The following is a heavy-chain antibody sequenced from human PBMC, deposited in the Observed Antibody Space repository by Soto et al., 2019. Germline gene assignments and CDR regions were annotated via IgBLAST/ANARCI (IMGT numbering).Heavy chain of an antibody. CDR3: ASPLTGGGPTNYSSPPGWFDP. CDR2: IYYSGST. Sequence: QLQLQESGPGLVKPSETLSLTCPVSGGSISISSYYWGWIRQPPGKGLQWIGRIYYSGSTYYKRSLKRRVTYSVYRFQSGFSLRLSGVTAADTSVYYCASPLTGGGPTNYSSPPGWFDPWGQGTLVTVSS. J-gene: IGHJ5*02. CDR1: GGSISISSYY. V-gene: IGHV4-39*01. D-gene: IGHD7-27*01.